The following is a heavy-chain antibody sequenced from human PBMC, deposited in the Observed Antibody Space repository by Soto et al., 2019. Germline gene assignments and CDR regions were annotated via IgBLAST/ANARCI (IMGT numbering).Heavy chain of an antibody. CDR3: ARDYIRRGRSSWYVY. V-gene: IGHV1-69*04. D-gene: IGHD6-13*01. J-gene: IGHJ4*01. CDR2: IIPILGIA. CDR1: GVTFSSYT. Sequence: SVKVSCKASGVTFSSYTISWVRQAPGQGLEWMGRIIPILGIANYAQKFQGRVTITADKSTSTAYMELSSLRSEDTAVYYCARDYIRRGRSSWYVYWDKGTLVKVSS.